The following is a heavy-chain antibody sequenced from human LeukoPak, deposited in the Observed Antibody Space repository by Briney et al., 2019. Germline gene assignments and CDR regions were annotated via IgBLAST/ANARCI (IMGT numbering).Heavy chain of an antibody. D-gene: IGHD2-2*02. CDR3: ARQGYCSSTSCYKGGGSYFDY. Sequence: PSETLSLTCAVSGYSISSGYYWVWIRQPPGKGLEWVGSIYHSGSTYYNPSLKSRVTISVDTSKNQFSLKLSSVTAADTAVYYCARQGYCSSTSCYKGGGSYFDYWGQGTLVTVSS. V-gene: IGHV4-38-2*01. J-gene: IGHJ4*02. CDR2: IYHSGST. CDR1: GYSISSGYY.